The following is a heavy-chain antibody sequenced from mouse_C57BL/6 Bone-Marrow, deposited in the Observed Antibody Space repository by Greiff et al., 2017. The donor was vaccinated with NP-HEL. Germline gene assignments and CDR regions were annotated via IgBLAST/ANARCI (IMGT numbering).Heavy chain of an antibody. CDR1: GFTFSDYY. Sequence: EVKLMESEGGLVQPGSSMKLSCTASGFTFSDYYMAWVRQVPEKGLEWVANINYDGSSTYYLDSLKSRFIISRDNAKNILYLQMSSLKSEDTATYYCARGVITTVVAPYWYFDVWGTGTTVTVSS. J-gene: IGHJ1*03. V-gene: IGHV5-16*01. CDR2: INYDGSST. CDR3: ARGVITTVVAPYWYFDV. D-gene: IGHD1-1*01.